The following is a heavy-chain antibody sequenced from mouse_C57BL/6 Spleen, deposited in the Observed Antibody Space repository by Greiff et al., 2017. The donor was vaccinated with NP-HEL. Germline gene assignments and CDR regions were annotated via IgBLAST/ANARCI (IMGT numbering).Heavy chain of an antibody. Sequence: VQLQQSGAELARPGASVKMSCKASGYTFTSYTMHWVKQRPGQGLEWIGYINPSRGYTKYPQKFKDKATLTADKSSSTAYMQLSSLTSEDSAVYYCALGRGGYYAMYYWGQGTSVTVSS. J-gene: IGHJ4*01. V-gene: IGHV1-4*01. D-gene: IGHD4-1*01. CDR2: INPSRGYT. CDR1: GYTFTSYT. CDR3: ALGRGGYYAMYY.